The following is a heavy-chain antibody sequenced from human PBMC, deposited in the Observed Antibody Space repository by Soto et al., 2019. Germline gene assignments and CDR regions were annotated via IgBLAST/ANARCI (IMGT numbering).Heavy chain of an antibody. V-gene: IGHV1-46*01. Sequence: QVQLVQSGAEVKKPGASVKVSCKASGYTFTNHYIHWVRQVPGQGLEWVGLVNPSSGSVTYAQRVQGRVTMTRDTSTTTVYMQLSSLTSDATAVSFCAKVRGGSFPYYFDDWGQGTLVTVSS. CDR3: AKVRGGSFPYYFDD. CDR1: GYTFTNHY. CDR2: VNPSSGSV. D-gene: IGHD2-15*01. J-gene: IGHJ4*02.